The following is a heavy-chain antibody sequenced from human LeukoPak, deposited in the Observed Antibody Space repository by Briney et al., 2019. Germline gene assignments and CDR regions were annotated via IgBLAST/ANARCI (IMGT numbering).Heavy chain of an antibody. V-gene: IGHV3-23*01. Sequence: PGGSLRLSCAASGFTFRNSAMSWVRQAPGKGLEWVSTISGSGVGTYYADSVKGRFTISRDNFKNTLYLQMNSLRAEDTAVYYCAKNNWNDMPFVDGWGQGTLVTVSS. J-gene: IGHJ4*02. D-gene: IGHD1-20*01. CDR2: ISGSGVGT. CDR3: AKNNWNDMPFVDG. CDR1: GFTFRNSA.